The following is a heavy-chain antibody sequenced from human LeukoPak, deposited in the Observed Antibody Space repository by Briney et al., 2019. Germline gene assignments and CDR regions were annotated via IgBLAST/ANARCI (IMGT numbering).Heavy chain of an antibody. CDR1: GYTFTSYY. CDR3: AREKPSPRGYYDSSGYYGNFDY. CDR2: INPSGGST. Sequence: ASVKVSCKASGYTFTSYYMHWVRQAPGQGLEWMGIINPSGGSTSYAQKFQGRVTMTRDTSTSTVYMELSSLRSEDTAVYYCAREKPSPRGYYDSSGYYGNFDYWGQGTLVTVSS. J-gene: IGHJ4*02. D-gene: IGHD3-22*01. V-gene: IGHV1-46*01.